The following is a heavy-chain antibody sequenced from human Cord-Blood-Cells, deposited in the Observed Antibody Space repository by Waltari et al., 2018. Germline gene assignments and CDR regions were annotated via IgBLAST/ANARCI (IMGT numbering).Heavy chain of an antibody. V-gene: IGHV3-74*01. CDR2: INSDGSST. CDR3: ARDYGDYAEYFQH. J-gene: IGHJ1*01. CDR1: GFTFSSYW. D-gene: IGHD4-17*01. Sequence: EVQLVESGGGLVQPGGSLRLSCAASGFTFSSYWMHWVRQAPGKGLVWVSRINSDGSSTSDADSVKGRFTISRDNAKNTLYLQMNSLRAEDTAVYYCARDYGDYAEYFQHWGQGTLVTVSS.